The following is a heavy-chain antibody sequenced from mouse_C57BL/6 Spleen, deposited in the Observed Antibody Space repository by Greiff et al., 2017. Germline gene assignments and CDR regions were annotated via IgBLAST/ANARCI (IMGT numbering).Heavy chain of an antibody. CDR1: GYTFTSYT. Sequence: QVQLQQSGAELARPGASVKMSCKASGYTFTSYTMHWVKQRPGQGLEWIGYINPSSGYTKYNQKFKDKATLTADKSSSTAYMQLSSLTSEDSAVYYCARGIYYGNPYYAMDYWGQGTSVTVSS. CDR3: ARGIYYGNPYYAMDY. CDR2: INPSSGYT. D-gene: IGHD2-1*01. J-gene: IGHJ4*01. V-gene: IGHV1-4*01.